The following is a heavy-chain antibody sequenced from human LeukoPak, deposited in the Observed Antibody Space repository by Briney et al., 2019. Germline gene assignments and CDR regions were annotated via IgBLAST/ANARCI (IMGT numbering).Heavy chain of an antibody. Sequence: SVKVSCKASGGTFSSYAISWVRQAPGQGLEWMGGIIPIFGTANYAQKFQGRVTITADESTSTAYMELSSLRSEDTAVYYCARTGSGSYPEYYFDYWGQGTLVTVSS. J-gene: IGHJ4*02. CDR3: ARTGSGSYPEYYFDY. V-gene: IGHV1-69*13. CDR1: GGTFSSYA. D-gene: IGHD3-10*01. CDR2: IIPIFGTA.